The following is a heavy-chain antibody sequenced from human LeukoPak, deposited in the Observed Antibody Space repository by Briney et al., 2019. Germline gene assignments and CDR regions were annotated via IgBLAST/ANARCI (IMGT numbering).Heavy chain of an antibody. CDR1: GGTFSSYA. V-gene: IGHV3-30-3*01. D-gene: IGHD3-22*01. CDR2: ISYDGSNK. CDR3: ARLGYYDSSGYYDFDY. Sequence: SCKASGGTFSSYAMHWVRQAPGKGLEWVAVISYDGSNKYYADSVKGRFTISRDNSKNTLYLQMNSLRAEDTAVYYCARLGYYDSSGYYDFDYWGQGTLVTVSS. J-gene: IGHJ4*02.